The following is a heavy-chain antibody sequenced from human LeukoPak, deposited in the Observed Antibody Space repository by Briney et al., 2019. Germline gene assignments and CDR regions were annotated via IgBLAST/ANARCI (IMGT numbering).Heavy chain of an antibody. V-gene: IGHV3-21*01. J-gene: IGHJ6*02. Sequence: PGGSLRLSCAASGFTFSSYSMNWVRQAPGEGLEWVSSISSSSSYIYYADTVKGRFTISRDNAKNSLYLQMNSLRAEDTAVYYCASTYYDFWSGYYVEDYYYYYGMDVWGQGTTVTVSS. CDR3: ASTYYDFWSGYYVEDYYYYYGMDV. CDR2: ISSSSSYI. CDR1: GFTFSSYS. D-gene: IGHD3-3*01.